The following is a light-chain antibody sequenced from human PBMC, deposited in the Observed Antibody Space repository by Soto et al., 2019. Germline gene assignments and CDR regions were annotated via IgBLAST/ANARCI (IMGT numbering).Light chain of an antibody. J-gene: IGLJ2*01. CDR3: DTWGTGIGV. V-gene: IGLV4-69*01. Sequence: QAVVTQSPSASASLGASVKVTCTLSSGHSSYAIAWHQQQPEKGPRYLININTDGSHSKGDGILDRSLGSTSGAECYLTISILMSADVGDYDCDTWGTGIGVFGGGTNLTVL. CDR1: SGHSSYA. CDR2: INTDGSH.